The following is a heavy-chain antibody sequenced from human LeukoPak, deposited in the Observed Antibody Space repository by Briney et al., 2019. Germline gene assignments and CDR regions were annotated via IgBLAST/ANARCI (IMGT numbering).Heavy chain of an antibody. J-gene: IGHJ6*02. V-gene: IGHV3-23*01. D-gene: IGHD5-18*01. CDR2: ISGSGRST. CDR1: RFTFSSYV. Sequence: GGSLRLSCAASRFTFSSYVMSWARQAPGKGLECVSAISGSGRSTYYADSVKGRFTISRDNSKNTLYLQMNSLRAEDTAVYYCARVLGTIQVWPQPFGDGMDVWGQGTTVTVSS. CDR3: ARVLGTIQVWPQPFGDGMDV.